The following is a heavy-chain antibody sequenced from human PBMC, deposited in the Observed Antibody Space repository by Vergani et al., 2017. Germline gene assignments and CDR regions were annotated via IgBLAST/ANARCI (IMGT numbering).Heavy chain of an antibody. Sequence: QVPLVQSGAEVKKPGASVKVSCKASGYTFTSYYMLWVRQAPGQGLELMGIINPSGGSTSYAQKFQGRVTMTRDTSTSTVYMELSSLRSEDTAVYYCARVPINSSPREGYFDYWGQGTLVTVSS. J-gene: IGHJ4*02. CDR1: GYTFTSYY. V-gene: IGHV1-46*01. CDR3: ARVPINSSPREGYFDY. CDR2: INPSGGST. D-gene: IGHD6-13*01.